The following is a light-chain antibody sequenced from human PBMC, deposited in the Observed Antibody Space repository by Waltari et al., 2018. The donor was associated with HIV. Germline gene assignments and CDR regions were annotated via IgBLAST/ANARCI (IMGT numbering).Light chain of an antibody. V-gene: IGLV2-14*01. J-gene: IGLJ2*01. Sequence: SALTQPASVSGSLGQSVTISCTGATRDIGDFGSWYQHLPGRAPQLLFSGVNRRASGISHRFFASKSGATASLTISRLQADDEGCYYCSSTADLESVTFGGGT. CDR2: GVN. CDR1: TRDIGDF. CDR3: SSTADLESVT.